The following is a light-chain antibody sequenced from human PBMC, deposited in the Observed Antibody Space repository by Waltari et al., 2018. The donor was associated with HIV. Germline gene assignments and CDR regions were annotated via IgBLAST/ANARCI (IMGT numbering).Light chain of an antibody. CDR1: TSDMGNHHY. CDR3: SSYSSSTSPYV. CDR2: EVS. J-gene: IGLJ1*01. Sequence: QSALTQPASVSGSPGQSSTIRGTGPTSDMGNHHYVSWYQHPPGRAPKLIIYEVSNRPSGVSNRFSGSKSGNTASLTVSGLHAEDEGDYYCSSYSSSTSPYVFGTGTKVTVV. V-gene: IGLV2-14*01.